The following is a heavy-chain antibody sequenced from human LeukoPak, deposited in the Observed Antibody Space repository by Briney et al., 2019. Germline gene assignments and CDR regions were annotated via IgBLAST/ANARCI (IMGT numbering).Heavy chain of an antibody. V-gene: IGHV1-46*01. Sequence: ASVKVSCKASGYTFTNYYMHWVRQAPGQGLEWMGIINPSGGSTSYAQKFQGRVTMTRDTSTSTVYMELSSLRSEDTAVYYCARGDYDILTGYGKRSCIDYWGQGTLVTVSS. D-gene: IGHD3-9*01. CDR1: GYTFTNYY. J-gene: IGHJ4*02. CDR2: INPSGGST. CDR3: ARGDYDILTGYGKRSCIDY.